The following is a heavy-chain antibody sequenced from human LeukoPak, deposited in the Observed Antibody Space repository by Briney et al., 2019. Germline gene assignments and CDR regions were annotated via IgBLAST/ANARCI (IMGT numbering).Heavy chain of an antibody. D-gene: IGHD2-15*01. CDR1: GGSFSGYY. V-gene: IGHV4-34*01. Sequence: SETLSLTCAVYGGSFSGYYWSWIRQPPGKGLEWIADINDSGDTNYYPSLKSRVTISEDTSKNQFSLKLSSVTAADTAVYYCARSAKDCSGGKWFHTGFDYWGQGTLVTVSS. J-gene: IGHJ4*02. CDR2: INDSGDT. CDR3: ARSAKDCSGGKWFHTGFDY.